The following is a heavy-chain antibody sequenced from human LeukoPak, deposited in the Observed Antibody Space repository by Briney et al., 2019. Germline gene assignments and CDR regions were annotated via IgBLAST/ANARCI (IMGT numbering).Heavy chain of an antibody. J-gene: IGHJ5*02. CDR1: GYTFTSYD. D-gene: IGHD2-2*01. Sequence: ASVKVSCKASGYTFTSYDINWVRQATGQGLEWMGWMNPNSGNTGYAQKFQGRVTMTRNTSISTAYMELSSLRSEDTAVYYCARGVPAAILADGSGTYNWFDPWGQGTLVTVSS. CDR2: MNPNSGNT. V-gene: IGHV1-8*01. CDR3: ARGVPAAILADGSGTYNWFDP.